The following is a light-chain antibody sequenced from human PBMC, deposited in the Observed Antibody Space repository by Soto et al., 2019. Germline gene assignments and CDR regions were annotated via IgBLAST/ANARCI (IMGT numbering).Light chain of an antibody. CDR2: DVG. J-gene: IGLJ1*01. Sequence: SVLTLPRSVSGSPGQSVTISCTGNSSDVGGYNYVSWYQQHPGKAPKLMIYDVGKRPSAVPDRFSGSRSDNTGSLSISSLEVEDGADNSCSSYACSYSRVFGRGTNVTVL. CDR1: SSDVGGYNY. V-gene: IGLV2-11*01. CDR3: SSYACSYSRV.